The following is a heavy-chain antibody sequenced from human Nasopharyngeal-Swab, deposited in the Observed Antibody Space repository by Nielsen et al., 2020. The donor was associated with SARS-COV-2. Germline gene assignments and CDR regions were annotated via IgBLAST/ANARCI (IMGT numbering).Heavy chain of an antibody. D-gene: IGHD5/OR15-5a*01. V-gene: IGHV3-23*01. Sequence: GESLKISCAASGFTFNTYAISWVRQAPGKGLEWVSVISGSDYSTKYADSVKGRFTISRDNSKNTVNLQMNSLRAEDTAIYYCAKDRDSVDDSDDYYHYYGMDVWGQGTTVTVSS. J-gene: IGHJ6*02. CDR2: ISGSDYST. CDR1: GFTFNTYA. CDR3: AKDRDSVDDSDDYYHYYGMDV.